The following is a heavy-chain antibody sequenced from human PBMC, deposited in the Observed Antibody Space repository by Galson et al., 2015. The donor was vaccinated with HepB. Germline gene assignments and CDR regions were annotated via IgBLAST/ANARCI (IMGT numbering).Heavy chain of an antibody. V-gene: IGHV1-2*02. CDR2: INPNSGGT. D-gene: IGHD4-17*01. Sequence: SCKASGYTFTGYYMHWVRQAPGQGLEWMGWINPNSGGTNYAQKFQGRVTMTRDTSISTAYMELSRLRSDDTAVYYCAREGEGGDYPRNWFDPWGQGTLVTVSS. CDR1: GYTFTGYY. CDR3: AREGEGGDYPRNWFDP. J-gene: IGHJ5*02.